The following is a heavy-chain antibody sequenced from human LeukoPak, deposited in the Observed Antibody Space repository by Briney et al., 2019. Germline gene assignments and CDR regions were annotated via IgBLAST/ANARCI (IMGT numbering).Heavy chain of an antibody. J-gene: IGHJ4*02. CDR1: GGSISSSNYY. CDR2: IYYSGDS. CDR3: ARHENIIMVPTAHAFDY. V-gene: IGHV4-39*01. D-gene: IGHD2/OR15-2a*01. Sequence: PSETLSLTCTVSGGSISSSNYYWGWIRQPPGKGLEWIGSIYYSGDSYYNPSLKRRASISVDTSKHRFSLNLNSVTAADTAVYFCARHENIIMVPTAHAFDYWGQGALVTVSS.